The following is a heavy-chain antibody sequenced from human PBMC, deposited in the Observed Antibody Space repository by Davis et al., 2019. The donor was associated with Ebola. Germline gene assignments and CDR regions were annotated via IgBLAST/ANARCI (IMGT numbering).Heavy chain of an antibody. CDR2: ISRSSDTI. D-gene: IGHD3-9*01. CDR1: GFTFSSYS. CDR3: AVHNGDWLQLDF. Sequence: GESLKISCAASGFTFSSYSMNWVRQAPGKGLKWVSYISRSSDTIYYADSVRGRFTISRDTAKKSLNLQMNSLRDEDTAVYYCAVHNGDWLQLDFWGQGTLVTVSS. J-gene: IGHJ4*02. V-gene: IGHV3-48*02.